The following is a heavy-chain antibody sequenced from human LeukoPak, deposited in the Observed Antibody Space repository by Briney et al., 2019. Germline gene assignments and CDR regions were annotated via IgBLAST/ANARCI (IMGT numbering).Heavy chain of an antibody. Sequence: GGSLRLSCAASGFAFDDYGMSWVRQAPGKGLEWVSSIKWNGGSTGYADSVKGRFTISRDNAKNSLYLQMNSLRAEDTALYYCAGYVSSGRRDSFDIWGQGTMVTVSS. CDR3: AGYVSSGRRDSFDI. J-gene: IGHJ3*02. CDR2: IKWNGGST. CDR1: GFAFDDYG. D-gene: IGHD3-22*01. V-gene: IGHV3-20*04.